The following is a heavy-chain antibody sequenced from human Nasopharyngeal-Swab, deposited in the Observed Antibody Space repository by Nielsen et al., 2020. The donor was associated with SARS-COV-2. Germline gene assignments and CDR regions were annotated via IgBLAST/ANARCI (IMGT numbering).Heavy chain of an antibody. D-gene: IGHD5-12*01. J-gene: IGHJ5*02. CDR2: ISWNSGSI. V-gene: IGHV3-9*01. Sequence: SLEISCAASGFTFDDYAVHWVRQAPGKGLEWVSGISWNSGSIGYADSVKGRFTISRDNAKNSLYLQMNSLRAEDTALYYCAKEALGYSGYDSNWFDPWGQGTLVTVSS. CDR1: GFTFDDYA. CDR3: AKEALGYSGYDSNWFDP.